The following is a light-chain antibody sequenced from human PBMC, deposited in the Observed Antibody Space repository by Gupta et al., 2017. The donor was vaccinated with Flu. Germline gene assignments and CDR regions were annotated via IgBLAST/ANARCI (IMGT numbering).Light chain of an antibody. CDR3: QQDDDWHT. Sequence: FPATLSVSPGEKATLACRDSQSVSNNLDWYQQKPGQPPRLLIYDASTTATGIPHRFSGSGSGTEFTLTISSGQSEDFAVYFWQQDDDWHTFGGGTTVGIK. CDR2: DAS. CDR1: QSVSNN. V-gene: IGKV3-15*01. J-gene: IGKJ4*01.